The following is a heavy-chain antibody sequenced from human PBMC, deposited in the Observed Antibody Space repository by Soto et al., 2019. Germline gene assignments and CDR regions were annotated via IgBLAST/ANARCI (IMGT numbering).Heavy chain of an antibody. Sequence: GGSLRLSCAASGFTFDDYTMHWVRQAPGKGLEWVSMISWDGGNTYYADSVKGRFTISRDNSKNSLYLQMNSLRTEDTALYYCAKDTSWTIDYWGQGTLVTVSS. CDR3: AKDTSWTIDY. V-gene: IGHV3-43*01. J-gene: IGHJ4*02. D-gene: IGHD4-17*01. CDR2: ISWDGGNT. CDR1: GFTFDDYT.